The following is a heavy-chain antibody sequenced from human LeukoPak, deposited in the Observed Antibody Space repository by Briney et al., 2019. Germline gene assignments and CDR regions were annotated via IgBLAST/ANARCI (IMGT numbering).Heavy chain of an antibody. V-gene: IGHV3-23*01. CDR2: INYSGGST. Sequence: GGSLRLSCAASGFTFSSYAMSWVRQAPGKGLEWVSAINYSGGSTYYADSVKGRFTISRDNSKNTLYLQMNSLRAEDTAVYYCAKGDCSSTSCYKEQVYFQHWGQGTLVTVSS. CDR3: AKGDCSSTSCYKEQVYFQH. CDR1: GFTFSSYA. D-gene: IGHD2-2*02. J-gene: IGHJ1*01.